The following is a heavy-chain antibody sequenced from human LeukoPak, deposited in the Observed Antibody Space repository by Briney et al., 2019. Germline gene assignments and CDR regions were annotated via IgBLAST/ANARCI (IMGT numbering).Heavy chain of an antibody. CDR1: GYTFTSYD. Sequence: ASVKVSCKASGYTFTSYDINWVRQATGQGLEWMGWMNPNSGNTGYAQKFQGRVTMTRNTSISTAYMELSSLRSEDTAVYYCARGRRDIVVVTASYYFDYWGQGTLVTVDS. CDR3: ARGRRDIVVVTASYYFDY. D-gene: IGHD2-21*02. J-gene: IGHJ4*02. V-gene: IGHV1-8*01. CDR2: MNPNSGNT.